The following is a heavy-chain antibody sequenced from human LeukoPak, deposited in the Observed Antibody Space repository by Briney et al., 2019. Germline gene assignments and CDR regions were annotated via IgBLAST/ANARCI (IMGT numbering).Heavy chain of an antibody. CDR3: AKDSSSWYNWFDP. V-gene: IGHV3-23*01. CDR1: GFTFSSYA. J-gene: IGHJ5*02. Sequence: GGSLRLSCAASGFTFSSYAMSWVRQAPGKGVEWVSAISGSDGSTYYADSVKGRFTISRDNSKNTLYLQMNSLRAEDTAVYYCAKDSSSWYNWFDPWGQGTLVTVPS. CDR2: ISGSDGST. D-gene: IGHD6-13*01.